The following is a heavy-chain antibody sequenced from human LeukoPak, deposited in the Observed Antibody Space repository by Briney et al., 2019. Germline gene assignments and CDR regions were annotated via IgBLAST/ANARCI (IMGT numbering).Heavy chain of an antibody. J-gene: IGHJ3*02. CDR3: AGGTTNTKGAFDM. Sequence: ASVKVSCKASGYTCTNYYIHWVRQAPGQGLEWMGIINPSGSSTSYAQKFQGRVTMTRDTSTSTVYMELSSLRSEDTAVYYCAGGTTNTKGAFDMWGQGTMVTVSS. D-gene: IGHD2-8*01. CDR1: GYTCTNYY. V-gene: IGHV1-46*01. CDR2: INPSGSST.